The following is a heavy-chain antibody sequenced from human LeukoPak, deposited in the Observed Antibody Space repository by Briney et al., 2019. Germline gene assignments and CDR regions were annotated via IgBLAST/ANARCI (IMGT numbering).Heavy chain of an antibody. CDR2: ILYDGCNK. V-gene: IGHV3-30-3*01. D-gene: IGHD3-10*01. CDR3: ARSVRVLMVRGVTSRTYYFDY. Sequence: PGGPLRLSCAASGFTFSSYAKHWVREAPGKGLVWVAVILYDGCNKYYADSVKGRFTISRDNSKKTLYLQMNSLRTEDTAVYYCARSVRVLMVRGVTSRTYYFDYWGQGTLVTVSS. CDR1: GFTFSSYA. J-gene: IGHJ4*02.